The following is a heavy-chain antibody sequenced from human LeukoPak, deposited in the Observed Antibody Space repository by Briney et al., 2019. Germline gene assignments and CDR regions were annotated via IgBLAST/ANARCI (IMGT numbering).Heavy chain of an antibody. CDR2: IYYSGST. V-gene: IGHV4-59*05. CDR1: GGSISSYY. D-gene: IGHD3-22*01. J-gene: IGHJ4*02. CDR3: ASLYHDSSGYSGNIDY. Sequence: PSETLSLTCTVSGGSISSYYWSWIRQPAGKGLEWIGSIYYSGSTYYNPSLKSRVTISVDTSKNQFSLKLSSVTAADTAVYYCASLYHDSSGYSGNIDYWGQGTLVTVSS.